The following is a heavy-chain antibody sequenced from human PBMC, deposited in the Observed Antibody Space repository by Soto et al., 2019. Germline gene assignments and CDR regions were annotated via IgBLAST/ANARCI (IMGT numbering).Heavy chain of an antibody. CDR3: AKDLTRQLAYWLDP. CDR1: GFSFTGYY. CDR2: INAHSGGT. D-gene: IGHD6-6*01. V-gene: IGHV1-2*02. J-gene: IGHJ5*02. Sequence: ASVKVSCKASGFSFTGYYIHWLRQAPGQGLEWMVWINAHSGGTEYAQKFQGRVPLTRDTSISTAYMTLSSLRSADTAIYYCAKDLTRQLAYWLDPWGQGTQVTVS.